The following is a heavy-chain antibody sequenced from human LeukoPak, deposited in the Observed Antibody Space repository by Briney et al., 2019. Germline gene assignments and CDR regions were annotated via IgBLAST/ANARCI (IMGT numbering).Heavy chain of an antibody. J-gene: IGHJ4*02. Sequence: PSETLSLTCTVSGGSISSSSYYWGWLHHPPGKGVEWVGRFYCSGSTYYNPSLKSRVIISVDTSKNQFSLKLSSVTAADTAVYYCARLQLFWGGDCYRGGFDYWGQGTLVTVSS. D-gene: IGHD2-21*02. CDR1: GGSISSSSYY. CDR2: FYCSGST. CDR3: ARLQLFWGGDCYRGGFDY. V-gene: IGHV4-39*01.